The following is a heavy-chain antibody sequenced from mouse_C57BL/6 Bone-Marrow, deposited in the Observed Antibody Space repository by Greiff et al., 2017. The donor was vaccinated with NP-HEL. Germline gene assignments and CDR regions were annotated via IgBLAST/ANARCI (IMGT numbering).Heavy chain of an antibody. CDR1: GYTFTSYW. CDR3: ARDSFYAIDY. V-gene: IGHV1-64*01. CDR2: IHPNSGST. Sequence: QVQLQQPGAELVKPGASVKLSCKASGYTFTSYWMHWVKQRPGQGLEWIGMIHPNSGSTKYNEKFKSKATLTVDKSSSTAYLQLSSLTSEDSAVYYCARDSFYAIDYWGQGTSVTVSS. J-gene: IGHJ4*01.